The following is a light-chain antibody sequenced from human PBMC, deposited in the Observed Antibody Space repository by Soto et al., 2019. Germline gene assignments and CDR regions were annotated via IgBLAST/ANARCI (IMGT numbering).Light chain of an antibody. CDR1: QNINNR. V-gene: IGKV1-5*01. Sequence: DIQMKQSPSTLSATVGDRVMITCRASQNINNRLAWYQQRPGKSPKLLIYDASTLESGVPSGFSGSGSGTEFTLTINSLQPEDIAVYYCQQYNKWPQTFGQGTKVDI. CDR3: QQYNKWPQT. J-gene: IGKJ1*01. CDR2: DAS.